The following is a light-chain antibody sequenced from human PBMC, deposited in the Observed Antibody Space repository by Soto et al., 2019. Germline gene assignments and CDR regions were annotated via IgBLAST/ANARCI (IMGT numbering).Light chain of an antibody. V-gene: IGLV2-8*01. J-gene: IGLJ3*02. CDR3: SSYAGSNVWV. CDR1: SSDVGGYNY. Sequence: QSALTQPPSASGSPGQSVTISCTGTSSDVGGYNYVSWYQQRPGKAPKLMIYEVTKRPSGVPDRFSGSKSGNTASLTVSGLQAEDEADYYCSSYAGSNVWVFGGGTKLTVL. CDR2: EVT.